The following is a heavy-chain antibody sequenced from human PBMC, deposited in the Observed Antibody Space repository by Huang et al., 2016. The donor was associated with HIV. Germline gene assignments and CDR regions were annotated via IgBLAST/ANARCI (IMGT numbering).Heavy chain of an antibody. CDR1: EYTFTSYD. CDR3: ARGRYSLMGRGVMAFGLDV. D-gene: IGHD3-10*01. V-gene: IGHV1-8*01. Sequence: QVQLVQSGAELKEPGASVKVSCKTSEYTFTSYDINWVRQATGQGLEWMGGRNPNTGKTGYAQKVQGRVTMTRNTAISTASMELSSLRSEDTAVYYCARGRYSLMGRGVMAFGLDVWGQGTTVTVSS. J-gene: IGHJ6*02. CDR2: RNPNTGKT.